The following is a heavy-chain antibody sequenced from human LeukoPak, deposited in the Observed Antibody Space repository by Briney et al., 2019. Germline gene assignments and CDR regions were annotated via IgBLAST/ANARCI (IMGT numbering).Heavy chain of an antibody. J-gene: IGHJ4*02. CDR3: ARDSGYYGSANYFDY. CDR1: GFTFSSYA. CDR2: ISYDGSNN. V-gene: IGHV3-30-3*01. Sequence: PGRSLRLSCAASGFTFSSYAMHWVRQAPGKGLEWVALISYDGSNNFYADSVKGRFTISRDNSKNTLYLQMNSLRDEDSAVYYCARDSGYYGSANYFDYWGQGTLVTVSS. D-gene: IGHD3-10*01.